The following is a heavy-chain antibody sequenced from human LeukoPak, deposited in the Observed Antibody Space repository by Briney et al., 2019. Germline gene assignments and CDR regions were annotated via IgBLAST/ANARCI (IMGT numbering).Heavy chain of an antibody. Sequence: ASVKVSCTASGYTFTTYAIHWVRQAPGQRLEWMGWINVGNANTKYSQKLQGRVTITRDTSASTAYMELSTLRSEDTAVYYCARVPYYYDKNWFDPWGQGTLVTVSP. J-gene: IGHJ5*02. V-gene: IGHV1-3*01. D-gene: IGHD3-22*01. CDR1: GYTFTTYA. CDR3: ARVPYYYDKNWFDP. CDR2: INVGNANT.